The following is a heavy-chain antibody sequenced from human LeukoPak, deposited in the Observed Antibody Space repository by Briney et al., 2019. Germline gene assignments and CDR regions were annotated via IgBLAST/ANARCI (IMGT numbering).Heavy chain of an antibody. V-gene: IGHV4-39*07. J-gene: IGHJ4*02. Sequence: PSETLSLTCTVSGGSISSSSYYWGWIRQPPGKGLEWIGSIYFSGSTYYNPSLKSRVAMSLDTSKNQVSLYLTSVTAADTAMYFCARSFSEKFYFESWGQGTLVTVSS. CDR2: IYFSGST. CDR3: ARSFSEKFYFES. CDR1: GGSISSSSYY. D-gene: IGHD1-26*01.